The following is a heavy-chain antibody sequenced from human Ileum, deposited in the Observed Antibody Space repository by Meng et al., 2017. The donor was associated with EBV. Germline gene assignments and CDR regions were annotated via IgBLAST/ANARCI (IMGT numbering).Heavy chain of an antibody. V-gene: IGHV1-8*01. CDR1: GYSFTSDD. Sequence: VRMVRAGSEVTKPGASVTVSCKASGYSFTSDDVNWVRQTPGQGLEWIGWMNPTSGRTGYAQKFQGRVTMTSNTSVSTAYLHLSSLTSEDTAVYYCARGTTKIRGIILPPPIWGQGSLVTVSS. CDR3: ARGTTKIRGIILPPPI. D-gene: IGHD3-10*01. J-gene: IGHJ1*01. CDR2: MNPTSGRT.